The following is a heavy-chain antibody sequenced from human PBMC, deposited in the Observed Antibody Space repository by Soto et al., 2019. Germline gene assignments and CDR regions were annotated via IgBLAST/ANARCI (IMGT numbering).Heavy chain of an antibody. CDR2: ISSDGNNK. Sequence: QVQLVESGGGVVQPGRSLRLSCAASGFTFSNYAMHWVRQAPGKGLEWVTVISSDGNNKYYADSVKGRFTISRDNSKNTLYLQVISLRAEDTAVYYCARERRGGNSGYDIDYWGQGTLVTVSS. D-gene: IGHD2-21*02. J-gene: IGHJ4*02. CDR1: GFTFSNYA. CDR3: ARERRGGNSGYDIDY. V-gene: IGHV3-30-3*01.